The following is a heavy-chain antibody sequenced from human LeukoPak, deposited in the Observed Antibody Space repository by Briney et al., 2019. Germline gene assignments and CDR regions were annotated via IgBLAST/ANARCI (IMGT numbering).Heavy chain of an antibody. J-gene: IGHJ6*03. V-gene: IGHV3-30*01. CDR1: GFTFSSYA. CDR2: ISYDGSNK. Sequence: PGRSLRLSCPASGFTFSSYAMHWVRQAPGKGLEWVAVISYDGSNKYYADSVKGGFTISRDNSKNPLYLQMNSLRAEDTAVYYCARGGYSSSIPLWYYYYMDVWGKGTTVTVSS. CDR3: ARGGYSSSIPLWYYYYMDV. D-gene: IGHD6-6*01.